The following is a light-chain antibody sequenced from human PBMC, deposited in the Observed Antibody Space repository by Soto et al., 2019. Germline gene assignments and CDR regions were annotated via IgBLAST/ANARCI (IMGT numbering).Light chain of an antibody. V-gene: IGKV1-39*01. CDR3: QQSYSTPPT. CDR2: AAS. Sequence: DIQMTQSPSSLSASVGDRVTITCRASQSISSYLNWYQQKPGKAPKLLIYAASSLQSGVPSRFSGSGSGTNFTLIISILQPEDFATYYCQQSYSTPPTFGQGTKVDIK. J-gene: IGKJ1*01. CDR1: QSISSY.